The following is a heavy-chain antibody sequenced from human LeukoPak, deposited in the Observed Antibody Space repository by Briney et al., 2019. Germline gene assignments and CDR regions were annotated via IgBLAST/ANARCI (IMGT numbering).Heavy chain of an antibody. CDR2: INARGDT. V-gene: IGHV4-34*01. CDR3: ARGQVPAARGHNWFDP. CDR1: GWSFNDFY. Sequence: SETLSLTCAVYGWSFNDFYRNWIRQPPGKGLEWIGEINARGDTNYNPSLKSRVTISVDTSKNQFSLSLSSMSASDTAVYYCARGQVPAARGHNWFDPWGQGTLVTVSS. J-gene: IGHJ5*02. D-gene: IGHD2-2*01.